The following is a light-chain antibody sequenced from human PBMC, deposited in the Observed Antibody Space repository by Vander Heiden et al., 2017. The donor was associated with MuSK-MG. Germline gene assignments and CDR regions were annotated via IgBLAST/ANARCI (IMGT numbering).Light chain of an antibody. CDR2: SNN. CDR3: AAWDDSLKVVV. V-gene: IGLV1-44*01. Sequence: QSVLTQPPSASGTPGQRVTISCSGSSSNIGSNTVNWYQQLPGTAPKLLIYSNNQRPSGVPDRFSGSKSGTSASLAISGLQSEDEADYYCAAWDDSLKVVVFGGGTKLTVL. J-gene: IGLJ2*01. CDR1: SSNIGSNT.